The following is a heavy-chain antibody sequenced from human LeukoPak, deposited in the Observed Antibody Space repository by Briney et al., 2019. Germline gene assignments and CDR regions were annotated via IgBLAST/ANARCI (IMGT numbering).Heavy chain of an antibody. CDR2: INHSGTT. J-gene: IGHJ6*03. D-gene: IGHD1-14*01. V-gene: IGHV4-34*01. CDR3: ARSGNRNYYYYYMDV. Sequence: KSSETLSLTCAVYGASFNGYYWSWIRQPPGKGLEWIGDINHSGTTNYNPSLKRRVTISVDTSKNQLSLKLSTVTAADTAVYYCARSGNRNYYYYYMDVWGKGTSVTVSS. CDR1: GASFNGYY.